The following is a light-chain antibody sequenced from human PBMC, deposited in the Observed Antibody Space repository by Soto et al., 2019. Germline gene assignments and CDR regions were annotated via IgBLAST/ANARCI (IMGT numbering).Light chain of an antibody. CDR3: CSYAGTNTYV. V-gene: IGLV2-23*02. Sequence: QSVLTQPASVSGSPGQSITISCTGTSSHFETHNLVSWYQQSSDKAPKLMIYEVSKRPSGVSSRFSGSKSGNTASLTISGLQAEDEADYYCCSYAGTNTYVLGIGTKLTVL. J-gene: IGLJ1*01. CDR2: EVS. CDR1: SSHFETHNL.